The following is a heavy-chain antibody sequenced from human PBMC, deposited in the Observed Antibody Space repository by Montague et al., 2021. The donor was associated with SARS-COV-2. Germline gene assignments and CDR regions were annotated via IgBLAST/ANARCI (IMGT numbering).Heavy chain of an antibody. CDR1: RASVTNGAYY. Sequence: SETLSLTCTVSRASVTNGAYYWGWIRQPPGKGLERIGAAYHSGGSYYSPSLKSRATISVDTSTNQFSLTLSPVTAADTAVYYRARLADRARGCSYDFWGHGILVTVSS. CDR2: AYHSGGS. J-gene: IGHJ4*01. D-gene: IGHD1-26*01. CDR3: ARLADRARGCSYDF. V-gene: IGHV4-39*01.